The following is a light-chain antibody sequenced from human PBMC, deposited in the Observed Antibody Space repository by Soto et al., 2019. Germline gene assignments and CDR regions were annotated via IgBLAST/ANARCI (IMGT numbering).Light chain of an antibody. V-gene: IGKV1-39*01. CDR3: QQSYTNPLT. CDR1: QSISSY. J-gene: IGKJ4*01. Sequence: DIQMTQSPSSLSASVGDRVTITCRASQSISSYLNWYQQKPGKAPRILIYGASTLHSGVPSRFSGSESGTDFTLTINSLQPEDFATYSCQQSYTNPLTFGGGTKVEIK. CDR2: GAS.